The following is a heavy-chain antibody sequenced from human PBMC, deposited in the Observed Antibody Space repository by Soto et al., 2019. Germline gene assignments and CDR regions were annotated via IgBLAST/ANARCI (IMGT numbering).Heavy chain of an antibody. CDR1: PDSVSNTTYY. Sequence: QLQLQESGPGLVKPSETLSLTCSVSPDSVSNTTYYWGWIRQSPGKGLEWIGSVYSTGLTYYNPSLKRRLTISVDTSRNDFSLRLTSVTAADTAVYYCARQRSSGWRGRGYFDLWGQGVLVTVSS. D-gene: IGHD6-19*01. J-gene: IGHJ4*02. V-gene: IGHV4-39*01. CDR3: ARQRSSGWRGRGYFDL. CDR2: VYSTGLT.